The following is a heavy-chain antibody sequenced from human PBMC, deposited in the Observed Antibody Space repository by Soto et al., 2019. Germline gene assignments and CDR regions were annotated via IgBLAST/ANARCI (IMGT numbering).Heavy chain of an antibody. V-gene: IGHV4-59*01. CDR2: IYYSGST. CDR1: GGSISSYY. Sequence: NPSETLSLTCTVSGGSISSYYWSWIRQPPGKGLEWIGYIYYSGSTNYNPSLKSRVTISVDTSKNQFTLNLSSVTAADTAVYYCARDRGRSSSWGGYYYYGMDVWGQGTTVTVSS. CDR3: ARDRGRSSSWGGYYYYGMDV. J-gene: IGHJ6*02. D-gene: IGHD6-13*01.